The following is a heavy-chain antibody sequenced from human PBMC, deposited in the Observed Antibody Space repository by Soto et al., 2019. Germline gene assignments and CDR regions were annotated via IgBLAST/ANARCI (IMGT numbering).Heavy chain of an antibody. V-gene: IGHV4-4*02. CDR2: IYHSGST. CDR3: ARVSGSYYYGMDV. Sequence: QVQLQESGPGLVKPSGTLSLTCAVSGGSISSSNCWSWVRQPPGKGLEWIGEIYHSGSTNYNPSPKSRVTRSVDRSKNQFSRKLSSVTAADTAVYYCARVSGSYYYGMDVWGQGTTVTVSS. J-gene: IGHJ6*02. CDR1: GGSISSSNC. D-gene: IGHD1-26*01.